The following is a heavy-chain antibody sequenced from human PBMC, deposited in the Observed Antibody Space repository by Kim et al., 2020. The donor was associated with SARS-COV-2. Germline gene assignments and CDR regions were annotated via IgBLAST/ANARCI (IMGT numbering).Heavy chain of an antibody. CDR1: GYSFTDFY. D-gene: IGHD2-2*01. CDR3: ARAMKYCSVTSCAMFDH. V-gene: IGHV1-2*02. Sequence: ASVKVSCKASGYSFTDFYMHWVRQAPGQGLEWMGWINPDSGDTHYAQKFQGRVTMTRDTSISTAYMELSRLRSDDTAVYHCARAMKYCSVTSCAMFDHWGQGTLVTVSS. J-gene: IGHJ4*02. CDR2: INPDSGDT.